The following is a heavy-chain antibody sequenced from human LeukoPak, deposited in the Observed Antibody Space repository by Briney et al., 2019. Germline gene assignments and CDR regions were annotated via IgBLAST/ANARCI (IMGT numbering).Heavy chain of an antibody. J-gene: IGHJ6*02. V-gene: IGHV1-2*02. Sequence: GASVKVSCKASGYTFTGYYMHWVRQAPGQGLEWMGWINPNSGGTNYAQKFQGRVTMTRDTSISTAYMELSRLRSDDTAVYCCAREDSSSWYVPAVRYYYYGMDVWGQGTTVTVSS. CDR1: GYTFTGYY. CDR3: AREDSSSWYVPAVRYYYYGMDV. D-gene: IGHD6-13*01. CDR2: INPNSGGT.